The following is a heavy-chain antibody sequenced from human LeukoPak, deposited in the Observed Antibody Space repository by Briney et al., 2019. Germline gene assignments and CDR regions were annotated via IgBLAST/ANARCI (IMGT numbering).Heavy chain of an antibody. D-gene: IGHD3-10*01. V-gene: IGHV3-48*01. CDR2: IISSSNTI. Sequence: GGSLRLSCAVSGFTFSTHSMNWVRQAPGKGLEWVSYIISSSNTIYYADSVKGRFTISRDNAKNSLYLQMNSLRAEDRAVYYCARAVGHGSGSPRMDVWGKGTTVTVSS. J-gene: IGHJ6*04. CDR3: ARAVGHGSGSPRMDV. CDR1: GFTFSTHS.